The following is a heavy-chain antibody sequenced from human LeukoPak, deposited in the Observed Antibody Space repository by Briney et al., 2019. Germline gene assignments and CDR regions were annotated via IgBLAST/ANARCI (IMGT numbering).Heavy chain of an antibody. CDR3: AGGYYYGSFYIFDP. CDR1: GFTFDDYG. V-gene: IGHV3-20*04. Sequence: GGSLRLSCAASGFTFDDYGMSWVRQAPGKGLEWVSGINWNGGSTGYADSVKGRFTISRDNSKNTLYLQMNSLRAEDTAVYYCAGGYYYGSFYIFDPWGQGTLVTVSS. CDR2: INWNGGST. J-gene: IGHJ5*02. D-gene: IGHD3-10*01.